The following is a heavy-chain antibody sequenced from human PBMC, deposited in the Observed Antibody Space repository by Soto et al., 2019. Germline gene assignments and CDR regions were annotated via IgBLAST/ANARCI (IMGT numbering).Heavy chain of an antibody. CDR2: IIPIFGTA. V-gene: IGHV1-69*13. D-gene: IGHD6-19*01. CDR1: GGTFSSYA. CDR3: ARDLGRYSSGWSYYYYLMDV. Sequence: ASVKVSCKASGGTFSSYAISWVRQAPGQGLEWMGGIIPIFGTANYAQKFQGRVTITADESTSTAYMELSSLRSDDTAVYYCARDLGRYSSGWSYYYYLMDVWGQGTTVPVSS. J-gene: IGHJ6*02.